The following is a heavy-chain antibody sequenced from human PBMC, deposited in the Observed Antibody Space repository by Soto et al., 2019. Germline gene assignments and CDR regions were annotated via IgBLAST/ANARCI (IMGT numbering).Heavy chain of an antibody. CDR3: ARAIYPSSYGYYYYGMDV. D-gene: IGHD5-18*01. V-gene: IGHV4-30-4*01. Sequence: SETLSLTCSVSGGSISSGYYYWSWIRQPPGKGLEWIGNIYYSGNTYYNPSLKSRLIISIDTSKNQFSLKVGSVTAEDTAVYYCARAIYPSSYGYYYYGMDVWGQGTTVTVSS. J-gene: IGHJ6*02. CDR2: IYYSGNT. CDR1: GGSISSGYYY.